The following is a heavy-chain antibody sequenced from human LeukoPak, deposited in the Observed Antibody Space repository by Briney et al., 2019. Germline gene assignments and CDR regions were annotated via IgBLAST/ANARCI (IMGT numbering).Heavy chain of an antibody. CDR3: AELGITMIGGV. J-gene: IGHJ6*04. D-gene: IGHD3-10*02. V-gene: IGHV3-23*01. CDR1: GFTFSSYA. CDR2: ISTSGSNT. Sequence: GGSLRLSCAASGFTFSSYAMSWVRQAPGKGLEWVSAISTSGSNTYYADSVKGRFTISRDNAKNSLYLQMNSLRAEDTAVYYCAELGITMIGGVWGKGTTVTISS.